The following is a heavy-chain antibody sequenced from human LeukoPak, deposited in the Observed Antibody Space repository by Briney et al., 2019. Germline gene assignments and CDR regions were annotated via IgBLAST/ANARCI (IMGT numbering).Heavy chain of an antibody. CDR3: ARECHSGYDCDPIMDV. Sequence: GGSLRLSCAASGFTFNSYWMSWVRQAPGKGLEWVANIKQDGSEKYYVDPVKGRFTISRDNAKNSLYLQMNSLRAEDTAVYYCARECHSGYDCDPIMDVWGKGTTVTVSS. J-gene: IGHJ6*04. D-gene: IGHD5-12*01. V-gene: IGHV3-7*03. CDR2: IKQDGSEK. CDR1: GFTFNSYW.